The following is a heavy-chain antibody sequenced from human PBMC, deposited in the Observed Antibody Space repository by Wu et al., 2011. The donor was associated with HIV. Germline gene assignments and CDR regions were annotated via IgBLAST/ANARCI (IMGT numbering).Heavy chain of an antibody. V-gene: IGHV1-69*06. CDR2: IIPIFGTA. CDR3: ARDLGGDEDY. J-gene: IGHJ4*02. CDR1: GYTFTSYD. Sequence: QVQLVQSGAEVKKPGASVKVSCKASGYTFTSYDINWVRQATGQGLEWMGGIIPIFGTAKYVQKFQGRVTITADKSTSTAYMELSSLTSEDTAVYYCARDLGGDEDYWGQGTLVTVSA. D-gene: IGHD2-21*01.